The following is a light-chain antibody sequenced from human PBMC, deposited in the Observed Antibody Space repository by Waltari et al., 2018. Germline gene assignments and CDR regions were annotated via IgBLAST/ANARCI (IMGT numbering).Light chain of an antibody. Sequence: QSALTQPASVSGSPGQSITISCTGTINDIRYYNFFSWYQQHPGKAPRLIIFDVTKWPSGVSHRFSGSKSGSAASLTISGLQAEDEADYYCASYTNTNTIIFGEGTKVAVL. J-gene: IGLJ2*01. CDR2: DVT. V-gene: IGLV2-14*03. CDR3: ASYTNTNTII. CDR1: INDIRYYNF.